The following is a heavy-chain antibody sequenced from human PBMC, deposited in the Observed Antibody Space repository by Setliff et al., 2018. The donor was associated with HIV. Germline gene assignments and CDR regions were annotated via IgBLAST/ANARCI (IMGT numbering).Heavy chain of an antibody. Sequence: ASVKVSCKASGYTFNSYGISWVRQAPGQGPEWVGWIATYNGNTNYAQRLQGRVTLTTDTSTSTAYMELRSLRFDDTAVYFCARGVSQAYTYGSGAYYYFDFWGLGTLVTVS. D-gene: IGHD6-19*01. CDR2: IATYNGNT. J-gene: IGHJ4*02. CDR3: ARGVSQAYTYGSGAYYYFDF. V-gene: IGHV1-18*01. CDR1: GYTFNSYG.